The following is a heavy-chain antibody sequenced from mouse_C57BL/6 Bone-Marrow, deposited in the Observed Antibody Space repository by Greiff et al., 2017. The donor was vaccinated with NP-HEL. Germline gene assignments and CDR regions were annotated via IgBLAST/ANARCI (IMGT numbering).Heavy chain of an antibody. J-gene: IGHJ1*03. CDR1: GFSLTSYG. CDR3: AKNLRYPWYFDV. Sequence: VKVVESGPGLVQPSQSLSITCTVSGFSLTSYGVHWVRQSPGKGLEWLGVIWRGGSTDYNAAFMSRLSITKDNSKSQVFFKMNSLQADDTAIYYCAKNLRYPWYFDVWGTGTTVTVSS. D-gene: IGHD1-1*01. V-gene: IGHV2-5*01. CDR2: IWRGGST.